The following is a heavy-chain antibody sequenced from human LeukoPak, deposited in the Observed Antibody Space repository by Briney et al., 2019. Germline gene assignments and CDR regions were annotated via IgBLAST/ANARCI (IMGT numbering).Heavy chain of an antibody. CDR3: ARGPLYCGGDCPTRWFDP. D-gene: IGHD2-21*02. V-gene: IGHV1-2*02. CDR1: GYTFTGYY. Sequence: ASVKVSCKASGYTFTGYYMHWVRQAPGQGLEWMGWINPNSGGTNYAQKFQGRVTMTRDTSTSTAYMELSRLRSDDTAVYYCARGPLYCGGDCPTRWFDPWGQGTLVTVSS. CDR2: INPNSGGT. J-gene: IGHJ5*02.